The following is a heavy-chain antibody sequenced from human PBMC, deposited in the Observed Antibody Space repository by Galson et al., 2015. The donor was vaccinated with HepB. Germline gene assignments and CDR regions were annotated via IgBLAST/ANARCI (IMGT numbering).Heavy chain of an antibody. CDR3: ARELGYDGFDI. Sequence: CAASGFTFSSYSMNWVRQAPGKGLEWVSSISSSSSYIYYADSVKGRFTISRDNAKNSLYLQMSSLRAEDTAVYYCARELGYDGFDIWGQGTLVTVSS. J-gene: IGHJ3*02. V-gene: IGHV3-21*01. D-gene: IGHD5-12*01. CDR2: ISSSSSYI. CDR1: GFTFSSYS.